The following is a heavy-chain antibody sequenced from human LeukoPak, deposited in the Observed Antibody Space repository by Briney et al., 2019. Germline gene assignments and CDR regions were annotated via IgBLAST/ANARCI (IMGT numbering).Heavy chain of an antibody. CDR1: GISFSSHV. V-gene: IGHV3-23*01. Sequence: GGSLRLSCAASGISFSSHVMSWVRQAPGKGLEWVSVISDSGGTTYYADSVKGRFTISRDNSKNTLYRQMNSLRAEDTAIYYCASRWGYSFDHWGQGTLVTVSS. D-gene: IGHD3-16*01. CDR3: ASRWGYSFDH. CDR2: ISDSGGTT. J-gene: IGHJ4*02.